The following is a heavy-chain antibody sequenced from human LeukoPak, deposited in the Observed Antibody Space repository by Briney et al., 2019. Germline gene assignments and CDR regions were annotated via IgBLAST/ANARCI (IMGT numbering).Heavy chain of an antibody. J-gene: IGHJ5*02. Sequence: PSETLSLTCTVSGGSISSYYWSWIRQPPGKGLEWIGYIYYSGSTNYKPSLKSRVTISVDTSKNQFSLKLSSVTAADTAVYYCARAGSGSYWRFDPWGQGTLVTVSS. D-gene: IGHD1-26*01. CDR2: IYYSGST. V-gene: IGHV4-59*01. CDR3: ARAGSGSYWRFDP. CDR1: GGSISSYY.